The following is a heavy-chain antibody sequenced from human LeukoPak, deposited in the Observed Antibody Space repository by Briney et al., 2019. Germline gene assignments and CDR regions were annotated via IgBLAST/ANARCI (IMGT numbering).Heavy chain of an antibody. V-gene: IGHV1-69*01. CDR3: ARGHDYGDSHFDY. J-gene: IGHJ4*02. CDR1: GGTFSSYA. D-gene: IGHD4-17*01. Sequence: SVKVSCKASGGTFSSYAISWVRQAPGQGLEWMGGIIPIFDTANYAQKFQGRVTITADESTSTAYMELSSLRSEDTAVYYCARGHDYGDSHFDYWGQGTLVTVSS. CDR2: IIPIFDTA.